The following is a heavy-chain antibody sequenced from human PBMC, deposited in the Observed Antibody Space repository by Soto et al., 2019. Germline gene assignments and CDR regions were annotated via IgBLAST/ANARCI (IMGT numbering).Heavy chain of an antibody. J-gene: IGHJ4*02. CDR3: ARDGPGYSGYDPLDY. Sequence: RASVKVSCKASGGTFSSYAISWVRQAPGQGLEWMGGIIPIFGTANYAQKFQGRVTITADESTSTAYMELSSLRSEDTAVYYCARDGPGYSGYDPLDYWGQGTLVTVSS. D-gene: IGHD5-12*01. CDR1: GGTFSSYA. V-gene: IGHV1-69*13. CDR2: IIPIFGTA.